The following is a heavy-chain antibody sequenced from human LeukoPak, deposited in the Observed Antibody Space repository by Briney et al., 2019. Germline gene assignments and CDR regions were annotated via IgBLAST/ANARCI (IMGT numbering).Heavy chain of an antibody. CDR1: GYTFTSYD. CDR3: ARVPSPYCSSTSCYIPGYYFDY. V-gene: IGHV1-8*03. Sequence: WASVKVSCKASGYTFTSYDINWVRQATGQGLEWMGWMNPNSGNTGYAQKFQGRVTITRNTSISTAYMELSSLRSEDTAVYYCARVPSPYCSSTSCYIPGYYFDYWGQGTLVTVSS. CDR2: MNPNSGNT. D-gene: IGHD2-2*02. J-gene: IGHJ4*02.